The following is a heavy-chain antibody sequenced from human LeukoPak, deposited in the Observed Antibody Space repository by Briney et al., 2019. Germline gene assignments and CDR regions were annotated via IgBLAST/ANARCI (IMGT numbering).Heavy chain of an antibody. CDR3: ARSWIAVAVLDY. V-gene: IGHV4-39*01. D-gene: IGHD6-19*01. J-gene: IGHJ4*02. Sequence: SETLSLTCTVSGGSISSSSYYWGWIRQPPGKGLEWIGSIYYSGSTYYNPSLKSRLTISVDTSKNQFSLKLNSVTAADTAVYYCARSWIAVAVLDYWGQGTLVTVSS. CDR2: IYYSGST. CDR1: GGSISSSSYY.